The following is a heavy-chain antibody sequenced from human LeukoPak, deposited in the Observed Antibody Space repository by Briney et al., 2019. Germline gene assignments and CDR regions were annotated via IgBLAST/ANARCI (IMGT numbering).Heavy chain of an antibody. CDR1: GGSTSSYY. V-gene: IGHV4-59*01. CDR2: IYYSRTT. CDR3: ARVSGYDWESFYDH. D-gene: IGHD5-12*01. J-gene: IGHJ4*02. Sequence: SQTLSLTCTVSGGSTSSYYTSWIRQPPGEGREWGGYIYYSRTTNYNPSLKSRVTISVDTSKNQFSLKLRSVTAADTAVYYCARVSGYDWESFYDHWGQGTLVTVSS.